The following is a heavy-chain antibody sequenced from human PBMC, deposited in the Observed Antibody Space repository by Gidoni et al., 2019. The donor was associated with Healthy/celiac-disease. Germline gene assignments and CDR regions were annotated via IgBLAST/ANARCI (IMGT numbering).Heavy chain of an antibody. CDR3: ARDLYSSSWYGGNNWFDP. V-gene: IGHV3-30-3*01. CDR2: ISYDGSNK. J-gene: IGHJ5*02. Sequence: QVQLVESGGGVVQPGRSVRLACAAPGFTCSSYAMHWVRQAPGKGLEWVAVISYDGSNKYYADSVKGRFTISRDNSKNALYLQMNSLRAEDTAVYYCARDLYSSSWYGGNNWFDPWGQGTLVTVSS. D-gene: IGHD6-13*01. CDR1: GFTCSSYA.